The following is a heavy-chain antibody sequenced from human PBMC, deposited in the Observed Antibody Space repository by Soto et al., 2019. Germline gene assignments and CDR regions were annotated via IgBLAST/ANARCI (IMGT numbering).Heavy chain of an antibody. CDR3: ARESARAGRNNWFDP. CDR1: GGSIGSYY. V-gene: IGHV4-59*01. Sequence: SETLSLTGTVSGGSIGSYYWSWIRQPPGKGLEWIGFIHFSGSSQYNPSLKSRVTISVDTSQNQLSLKLRSVTAADTAVYFCARESARAGRNNWFDPWGQGALVTVSS. J-gene: IGHJ5*02. CDR2: IHFSGSS.